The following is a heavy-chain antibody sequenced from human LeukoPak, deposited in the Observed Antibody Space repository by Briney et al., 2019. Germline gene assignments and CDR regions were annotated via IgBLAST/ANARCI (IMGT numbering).Heavy chain of an antibody. Sequence: GRSLRLSCAASGFTFDDYAMHWVRHAPGKGLEWVSGISWNSGSIGYADSVKGRFTISRDNAKNSLYLQMNSLRVEDTALYYCAKGNGWSYFDYWGQGTLVTVSS. D-gene: IGHD6-19*01. V-gene: IGHV3-9*01. CDR3: AKGNGWSYFDY. CDR2: ISWNSGSI. CDR1: GFTFDDYA. J-gene: IGHJ4*02.